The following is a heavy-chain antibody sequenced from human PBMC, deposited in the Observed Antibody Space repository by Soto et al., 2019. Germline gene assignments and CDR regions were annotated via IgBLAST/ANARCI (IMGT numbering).Heavy chain of an antibody. CDR1: GGSISSYY. CDR2: IYYSGST. Sequence: SETLSLTCTVSGGSISSYYWSWIRQPPGKGLEWIGYIYYSGSTNYNPSLKSRVTISVDTSKNQFSLKLSSVAAADTAVYYCARENNVLPGGYFDYWGQGTLVTVSS. D-gene: IGHD3-10*01. CDR3: ARENNVLPGGYFDY. V-gene: IGHV4-59*12. J-gene: IGHJ4*02.